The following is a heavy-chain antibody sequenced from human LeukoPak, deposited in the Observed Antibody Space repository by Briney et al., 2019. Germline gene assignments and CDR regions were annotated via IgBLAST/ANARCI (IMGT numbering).Heavy chain of an antibody. Sequence: SETLSLTCTVSGGSLSSSSYYWGWIRQPPGKGLEWLGSIYYSGSTYYNPSLKSRVTISVDTSKNQFSLKLSSVTAADTAVYYCASLCDFWSGYLPCDYWGQGTLVTASS. CDR3: ASLCDFWSGYLPCDY. D-gene: IGHD3-3*01. J-gene: IGHJ4*02. CDR2: IYYSGST. CDR1: GGSLSSSSYY. V-gene: IGHV4-39*01.